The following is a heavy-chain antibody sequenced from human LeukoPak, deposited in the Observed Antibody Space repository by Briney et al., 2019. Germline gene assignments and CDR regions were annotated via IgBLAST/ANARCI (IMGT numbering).Heavy chain of an antibody. J-gene: IGHJ4*02. Sequence: SQTLSLTCTVSGGSISSGGYYWSWIRQPPGKGLEWIGYVYHSGSTTYNPSLKSPVTISVDTSKNQFSLKVRSVTAADTAVYYCARGSPLMAGIYNFDYWGQGRLVTVSS. CDR3: ARGSPLMAGIYNFDY. V-gene: IGHV4-30-2*01. D-gene: IGHD6-19*01. CDR2: VYHSGST. CDR1: GGSISSGGYY.